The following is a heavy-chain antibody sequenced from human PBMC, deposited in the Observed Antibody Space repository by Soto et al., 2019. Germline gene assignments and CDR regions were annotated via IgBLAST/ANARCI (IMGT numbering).Heavy chain of an antibody. CDR2: IYYSGST. J-gene: IGHJ6*03. Sequence: SETLSLTCTVSGGSISSYYWSWIRQPPGKGLEWIGYIYYSGSTNYNPSLKSRVTISVDTSKNQFPLKLSSVTAADTAVYYCARLRFLEWLKYYMDGWGKGTTVTVAS. CDR1: GGSISSYY. CDR3: ARLRFLEWLKYYMDG. V-gene: IGHV4-59*08. D-gene: IGHD3-3*01.